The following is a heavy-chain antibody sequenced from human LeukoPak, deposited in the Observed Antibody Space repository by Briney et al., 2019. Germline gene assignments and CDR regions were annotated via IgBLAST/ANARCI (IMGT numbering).Heavy chain of an antibody. CDR2: ISSSGSTI. CDR1: GFTFSDYY. J-gene: IGHJ5*02. V-gene: IGHV3-11*01. Sequence: GGSLRLSCAASGFTFSDYYMSWIRQAPGKGLEWVSYISSSGSTIYYADSVKGRFTISRDNAKNSLYLQMNSLRAEDTAVYYCARDHDRRITMVRGVILNWFDPWGQGTLVTVSS. D-gene: IGHD3-10*01. CDR3: ARDHDRRITMVRGVILNWFDP.